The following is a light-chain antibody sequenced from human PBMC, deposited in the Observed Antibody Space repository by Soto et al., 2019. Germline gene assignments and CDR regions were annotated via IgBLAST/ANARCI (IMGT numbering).Light chain of an antibody. V-gene: IGKV3-20*01. CDR3: QQYGSSLPIT. CDR1: QSVSSSY. J-gene: IGKJ5*01. Sequence: EIVLTQSPGTLSLTQGERATLSCRASQSVSSSYLAWYQQKPGQAPRLLIYGASSRATGIPDRFSGSGSGTDFTLTISRLEPEDFAVYYCQQYGSSLPITFGQRTRLEI. CDR2: GAS.